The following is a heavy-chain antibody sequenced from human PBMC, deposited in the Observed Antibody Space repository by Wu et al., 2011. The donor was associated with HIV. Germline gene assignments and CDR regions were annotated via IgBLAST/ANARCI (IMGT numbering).Heavy chain of an antibody. CDR2: ISYDGSNK. CDR1: DSPSVPIL. Sequence: RLSCAALDSPSVPILCTGSPGSRQGAGVVAVISYDGSNKYYADSVKGRFTISRDNSKNTLYLQMNSLRAEDTAVYYCTRRHGIYCSGGSCYGPPNYWGQGTLVTVSS. CDR3: TRRHGIYCSGGSCYGPPNY. D-gene: IGHD2-15*01. J-gene: IGHJ4*02. V-gene: IGHV3-30-3*01.